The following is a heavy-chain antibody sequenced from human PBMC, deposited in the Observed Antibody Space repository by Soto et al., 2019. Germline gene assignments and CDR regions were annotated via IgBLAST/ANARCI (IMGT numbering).Heavy chain of an antibody. Sequence: GGSLRLSCAASEFTFTSYAMSWVRQAPGKGLEWVSGISGSDGSTYYADSVKGRFTISRDNSKNTLYLQMNSLRAEDTAVYYCESGLLVGSTTHIFDYWGQGTLVTVSS. J-gene: IGHJ4*02. D-gene: IGHD1-26*01. CDR3: ESGLLVGSTTHIFDY. CDR2: ISGSDGST. CDR1: EFTFTSYA. V-gene: IGHV3-23*01.